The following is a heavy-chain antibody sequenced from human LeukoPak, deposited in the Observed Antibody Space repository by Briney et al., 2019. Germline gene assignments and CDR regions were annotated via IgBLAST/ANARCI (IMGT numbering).Heavy chain of an antibody. D-gene: IGHD2-15*01. J-gene: IGHJ4*02. Sequence: GGSPRLSCAASGFTFSSYWMSWVRQAPGKGLEWVANIKQDGSEKYYVDSVKGRFTISRDNAKNSLYLQMNSLRAEDTAVYYCARTSSGGSCYLDYWGQGTLVTVSS. V-gene: IGHV3-7*01. CDR3: ARTSSGGSCYLDY. CDR2: IKQDGSEK. CDR1: GFTFSSYW.